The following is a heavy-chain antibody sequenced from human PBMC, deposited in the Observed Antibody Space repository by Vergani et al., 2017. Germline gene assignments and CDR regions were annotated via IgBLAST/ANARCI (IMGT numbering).Heavy chain of an antibody. Sequence: QLQLQESGPGLVKPSATLSLTCSVSGAPIRSSNYYWGWIRQPPGKGLEWIAGIYYSGSTFHNPSLKSRVTISVDTSKNQFSLKLSSVTAADTAVYFCARHSTVEWLVKLGWINPWGQGILVTVSS. CDR2: IYYSGST. J-gene: IGHJ5*02. CDR1: GAPIRSSNYY. CDR3: ARHSTVEWLVKLGWINP. V-gene: IGHV4-39*01. D-gene: IGHD6-19*01.